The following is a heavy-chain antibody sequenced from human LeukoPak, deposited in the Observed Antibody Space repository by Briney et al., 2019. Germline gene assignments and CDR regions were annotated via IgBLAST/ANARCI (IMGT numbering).Heavy chain of an antibody. CDR3: ATESVDLFDY. Sequence: MAGGSLRHSCAASGFHFSNVWMLWVRQAPGKGLEWVGRIRTKNDGGTTEYPAPVRGRFTISRDDSKNTLYLQMNSLKTEEIAVYYPATESVDLFDYWGQGTLVTVSS. CDR1: GFHFSNVW. D-gene: IGHD4-23*01. J-gene: IGHJ4*02. V-gene: IGHV3-15*01. CDR2: IRTKNDGGTT.